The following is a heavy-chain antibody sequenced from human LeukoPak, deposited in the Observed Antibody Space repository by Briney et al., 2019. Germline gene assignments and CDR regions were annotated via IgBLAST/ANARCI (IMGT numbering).Heavy chain of an antibody. CDR1: RGTISSFY. J-gene: IGHJ4*02. CDR2: IYYSGST. Sequence: SETLSLTCTVSRGTISSFYWSWVRQPPGKGLEWIASIYYSGSTNYNSSLKSRVTISLDTSKNQFSLTLSSVTAADTAVYYCARDRDYSFDYWGQGTLVTVSS. V-gene: IGHV4-59*01. CDR3: ARDRDYSFDY. D-gene: IGHD2-21*01.